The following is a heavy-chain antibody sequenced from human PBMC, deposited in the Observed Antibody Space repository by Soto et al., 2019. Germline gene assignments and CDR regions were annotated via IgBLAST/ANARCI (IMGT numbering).Heavy chain of an antibody. CDR3: ARGGLYYYDSSGYPGAFDI. J-gene: IGHJ3*02. Sequence: SVKVSCKASGGTFSIYAIIWVRQAPGQGLEWMGGIIPIFGTANYAQKFQGRVTITADESTSTAYMELSSLRSEDTAVYYCARGGLYYYDSSGYPGAFDIWGQGTMVTVSS. CDR2: IIPIFGTA. CDR1: GGTFSIYA. V-gene: IGHV1-69*13. D-gene: IGHD3-22*01.